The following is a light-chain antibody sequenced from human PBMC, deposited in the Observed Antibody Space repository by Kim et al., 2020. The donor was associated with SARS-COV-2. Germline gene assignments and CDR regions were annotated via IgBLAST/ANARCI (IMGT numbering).Light chain of an antibody. Sequence: VSPGQTASITCSGDKMGDKYVCWYQQKPGRSPVLVIYQDTKRPSGIPERFSGSNSGSTATLTISGTQAMDEADYYCQAWDSSTKGVFGGGTQLTVL. V-gene: IGLV3-1*01. CDR2: QDT. CDR1: KMGDKY. J-gene: IGLJ3*02. CDR3: QAWDSSTKGV.